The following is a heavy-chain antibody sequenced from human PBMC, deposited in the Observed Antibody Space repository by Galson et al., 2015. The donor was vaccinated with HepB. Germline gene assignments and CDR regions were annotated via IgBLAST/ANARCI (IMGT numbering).Heavy chain of an antibody. V-gene: IGHV1-69*02. CDR3: AISKDYGDYVDY. Sequence: SVKVSCKASGSTFSSYTISWVRQAPGQGLEWMGRIIPILGIANYAQKFQGRVTITADKSTSTAYMELSSLRSEDTAVYYCAISKDYGDYVDYWGQGTLVTVSS. J-gene: IGHJ4*02. CDR1: GSTFSSYT. D-gene: IGHD4-17*01. CDR2: IIPILGIA.